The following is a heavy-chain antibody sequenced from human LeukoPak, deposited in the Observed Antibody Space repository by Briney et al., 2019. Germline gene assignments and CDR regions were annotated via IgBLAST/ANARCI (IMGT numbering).Heavy chain of an antibody. CDR1: GFTFSSYS. V-gene: IGHV3-21*01. J-gene: IGHJ6*03. CDR3: ARDSYCSSTSCYPPYYYYYMDV. D-gene: IGHD2-2*01. CDR2: ISSSSSYI. Sequence: PGGSLRLSCAAPGFTFSSYSMNWVRQAPGKGLEWVSSISSSSSYIYYADSVKGRFTISRDNAKNSLYLQMNSLRAEDTAVYYCARDSYCSSTSCYPPYYYYYMDVWGKGTTVTVSS.